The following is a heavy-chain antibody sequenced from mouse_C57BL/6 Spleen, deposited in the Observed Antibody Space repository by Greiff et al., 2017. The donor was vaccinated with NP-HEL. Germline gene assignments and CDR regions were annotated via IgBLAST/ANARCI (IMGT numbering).Heavy chain of an antibody. CDR2: INPNNGGT. CDR1: GYTFTDYN. CDR3: ARTHYYGSSYRFAY. D-gene: IGHD1-1*01. J-gene: IGHJ3*01. Sequence: EVQLQQSGPELVKPGASVKMSCKASGYTFTDYNMHWVKQSHGKSLEWIGYINPNNGGTSYNQKFKGKATLTVNKSSSTAYMELRSLTSEDSAVYYCARTHYYGSSYRFAYWGQGTLVTVSA. V-gene: IGHV1-22*01.